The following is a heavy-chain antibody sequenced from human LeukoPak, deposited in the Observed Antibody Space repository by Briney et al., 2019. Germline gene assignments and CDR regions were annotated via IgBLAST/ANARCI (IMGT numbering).Heavy chain of an antibody. V-gene: IGHV1-69*13. Sequence: SVKVSCKASGGTFSSYAISWVRQAPGQGLEWMGGIIPIFGTANYAQKFQGRVTITADESTSTAYMELSSLRSEDTAVYYCARATLNYYDSSGPPLFDPWGQGTLVTVSS. CDR2: IIPIFGTA. D-gene: IGHD3-22*01. J-gene: IGHJ5*02. CDR3: ARATLNYYDSSGPPLFDP. CDR1: GGTFSSYA.